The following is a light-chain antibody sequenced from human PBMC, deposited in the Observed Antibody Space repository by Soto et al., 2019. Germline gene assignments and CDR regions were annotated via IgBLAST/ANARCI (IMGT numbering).Light chain of an antibody. V-gene: IGKV1-5*03. J-gene: IGKJ1*01. CDR3: QQYNSYSRT. CDR1: QSISSG. CDR2: KAS. Sequence: DIQMTQSPSTLSASVGDRVTITCRASQSISSGLAWYQQKPGKAPKLLIYKASSLESGVPSRFSGSGSGTEFTLTISSLQPDDFATYYCQQYNSYSRTFGQGTKVKI.